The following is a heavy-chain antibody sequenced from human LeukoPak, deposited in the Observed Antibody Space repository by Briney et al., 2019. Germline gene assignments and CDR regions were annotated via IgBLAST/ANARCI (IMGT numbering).Heavy chain of an antibody. CDR3: ASHGYSYGPYYFDY. D-gene: IGHD5-18*01. Sequence: PSETLSLTCTVSGGSISSYYWSWIRQPPGKGLEWIGYIYYSGSTNYSPSLKSRVTISVDTSKNQFSLKLSSVTAADTAVYYCASHGYSYGPYYFDYWGQGTLVTVSS. J-gene: IGHJ4*02. CDR1: GGSISSYY. CDR2: IYYSGST. V-gene: IGHV4-59*08.